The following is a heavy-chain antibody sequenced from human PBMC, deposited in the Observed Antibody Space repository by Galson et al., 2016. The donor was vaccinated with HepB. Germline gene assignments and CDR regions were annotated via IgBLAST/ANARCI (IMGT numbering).Heavy chain of an antibody. Sequence: SLRLSCAASGFTFSSYWMNWVRQAPGKGLEWVANIKRDGSEKYYVDSVKGRFTISSDNAENSLYLQMNNLRAEDTAVYYCARAQWIQARGAAYFGYWGQGTLVTVSS. CDR2: IKRDGSEK. V-gene: IGHV3-7*04. D-gene: IGHD5-18*01. J-gene: IGHJ4*02. CDR1: GFTFSSYW. CDR3: ARAQWIQARGAAYFGY.